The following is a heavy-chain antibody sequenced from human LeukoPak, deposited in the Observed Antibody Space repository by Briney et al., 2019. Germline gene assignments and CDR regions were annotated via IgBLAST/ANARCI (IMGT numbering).Heavy chain of an antibody. CDR2: IYHDGNT. V-gene: IGHV4-38-2*02. Sequence: SETLSLTCSVSGYSISSGYYWGWIRQPPGKGLEWIGNIYHDGNTYYNPSLKSRVTISVDTSKNQFSLRLSSVTAADTAVYYCARGVIASGGNDFDYWGQGTLVTVSS. D-gene: IGHD6-13*01. CDR1: GYSISSGYY. CDR3: ARGVIASGGNDFDY. J-gene: IGHJ4*02.